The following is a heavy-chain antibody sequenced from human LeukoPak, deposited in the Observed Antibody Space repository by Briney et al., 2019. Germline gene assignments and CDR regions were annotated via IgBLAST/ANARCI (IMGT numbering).Heavy chain of an antibody. CDR3: AREGNSGSSDY. CDR1: GYTFTGYY. D-gene: IGHD3-10*01. J-gene: IGHJ4*02. Sequence: ASVKVSCEASGYTFTGYYMHWVRQAPGQGLEWMGIINPSGGSTSYAQKFQGRVTMTRDMSTSTVYMELSSLRSEDTAVYYCAREGNSGSSDYWGQGTLVTVSS. CDR2: INPSGGST. V-gene: IGHV1-46*01.